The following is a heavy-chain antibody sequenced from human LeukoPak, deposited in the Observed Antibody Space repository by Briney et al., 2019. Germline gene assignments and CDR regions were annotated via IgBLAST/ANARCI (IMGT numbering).Heavy chain of an antibody. V-gene: IGHV4-34*01. Sequence: SETLSLTCAVYGGSFSGYYWSWIRQPPGKGLEWIGEINHSGSTNYNPSLKSRVTISVDTSKNQFSQKLSSVTAADTAVYYCARGSVVVVAATVFDYWGQGTLVTVSS. CDR3: ARGSVVVVAATVFDY. J-gene: IGHJ4*02. D-gene: IGHD2-15*01. CDR2: INHSGST. CDR1: GGSFSGYY.